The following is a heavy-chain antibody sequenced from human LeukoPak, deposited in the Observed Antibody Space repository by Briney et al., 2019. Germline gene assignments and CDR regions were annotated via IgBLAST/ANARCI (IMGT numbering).Heavy chain of an antibody. CDR2: IYYSGST. V-gene: IGHV4-59*01. J-gene: IGHJ6*02. D-gene: IGHD1-26*01. CDR1: GGSISSYY. CDR3: ARRPGAKRDYYYGMDV. Sequence: SETLSLTCTVSGGSISSYYWSWIRQPPGKGLEWIGYIYYSGSTNYNPSLKSRVTISVDTSKNQFSLKLSSVTAADTAVYYCARRPGAKRDYYYGMDVWGQGTTVTVSS.